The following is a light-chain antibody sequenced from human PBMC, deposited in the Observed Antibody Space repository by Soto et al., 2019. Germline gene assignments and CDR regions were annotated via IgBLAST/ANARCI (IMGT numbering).Light chain of an antibody. J-gene: IGKJ3*01. V-gene: IGKV3-20*01. CDR1: QSVSSIY. Sequence: IVLTQSPGTLSLSPGERATLSCRASQSVSSIYLAWYQQKPGQAPRLLMYGASSRATGIPDRFSGSGSGTDFNLTISRLEPEDFAVYYCQHCGGSPVFTFGPGTKVEIK. CDR3: QHCGGSPVFT. CDR2: GAS.